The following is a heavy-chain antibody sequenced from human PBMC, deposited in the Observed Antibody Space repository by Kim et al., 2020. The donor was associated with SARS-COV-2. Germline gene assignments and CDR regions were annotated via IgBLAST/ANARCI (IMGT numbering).Heavy chain of an antibody. CDR3: ALSRSPFL. Sequence: GGSLRLSCAAYEFTFSNYWMSWVRQAPGKGLEWVASIKQDGSEKYYVESVKGRFTISRDNAKNSLHLQMNSLRAEDTAVYYCALSRSPFLWGRGTLVTVSS. CDR1: EFTFSNYW. J-gene: IGHJ4*02. V-gene: IGHV3-7*01. D-gene: IGHD3-10*01. CDR2: IKQDGSEK.